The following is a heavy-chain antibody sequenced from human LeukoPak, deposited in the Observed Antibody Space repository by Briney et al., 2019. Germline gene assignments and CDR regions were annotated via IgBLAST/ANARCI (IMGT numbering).Heavy chain of an antibody. D-gene: IGHD2-15*01. CDR1: GGSISSYY. CDR3: ARANTRAVPHFDY. J-gene: IGHJ4*02. Sequence: SETLSLTCTVSGGSISSYYWSWIRQPPGKGLEWIGYIYYSGSTNYNPSLKSRVTISVDTSKNPFSLKLGSVTAADTAVYYCARANTRAVPHFDYWGQGTLVTVSS. V-gene: IGHV4-59*01. CDR2: IYYSGST.